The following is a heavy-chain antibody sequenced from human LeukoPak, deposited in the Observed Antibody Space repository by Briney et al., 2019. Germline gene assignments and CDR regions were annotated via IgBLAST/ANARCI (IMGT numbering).Heavy chain of an antibody. Sequence: GGSLRLSCAASGFTFSSYAMSWVRQAPGKGLEYVSGISGSGIRTYYADSVKGRFTISRDNSKNTLYLQMNSLRAEDTAVYYCAKRMYSSSPSDFDYWGQGTLVTVSS. D-gene: IGHD6-13*01. J-gene: IGHJ4*02. CDR1: GFTFSSYA. CDR2: ISGSGIRT. CDR3: AKRMYSSSPSDFDY. V-gene: IGHV3-23*01.